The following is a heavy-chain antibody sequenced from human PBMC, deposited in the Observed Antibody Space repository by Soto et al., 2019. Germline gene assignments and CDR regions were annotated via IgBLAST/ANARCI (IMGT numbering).Heavy chain of an antibody. CDR3: ARDPYDSSGYFYY. Sequence: PGGSLILSCAASGFTFSSYSMNWVRQAPGKGLEWVSSISSSSSYIYYADSVKGRFTISRDNAKNSLYLQMNSLRAEDTAVYYCARDPYDSSGYFYYWGQGTQVTVSS. V-gene: IGHV3-21*01. D-gene: IGHD3-22*01. CDR2: ISSSSSYI. CDR1: GFTFSSYS. J-gene: IGHJ4*02.